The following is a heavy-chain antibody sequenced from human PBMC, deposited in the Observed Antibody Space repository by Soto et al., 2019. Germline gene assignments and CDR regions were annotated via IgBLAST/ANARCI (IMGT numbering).Heavy chain of an antibody. Sequence: QVQLEESGPGLVKPSGTLSLTCGVSSCSINSSNWASWVRQAPGQGLEWIGEIYHTGHTHENWSLPSLVTLSVDKSKNQFSLRLASVTAADTAIYFCAMKGPSYESPFQSWGQGILVTVSS. CDR3: AMKGPSYESPFQS. CDR1: SCSINSSNW. V-gene: IGHV4-4*02. J-gene: IGHJ4*02. D-gene: IGHD2-8*01. CDR2: IYHTGHT.